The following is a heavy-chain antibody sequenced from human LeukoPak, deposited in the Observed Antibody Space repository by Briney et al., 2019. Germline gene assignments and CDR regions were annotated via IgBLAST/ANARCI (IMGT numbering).Heavy chain of an antibody. J-gene: IGHJ6*02. CDR3: ARGDTVDTAMGYYYGMDV. Sequence: GGSLRLSCAASGFTFSSYSMNWVRQAPGKGLEWVSSISSSSSYIYYADSVKGRVTISRDNAKNSLYLQMNSLRAEDTAVYYCARGDTVDTAMGYYYGMDVWGQGTTVTVSS. D-gene: IGHD5-18*01. CDR1: GFTFSSYS. CDR2: ISSSSSYI. V-gene: IGHV3-21*01.